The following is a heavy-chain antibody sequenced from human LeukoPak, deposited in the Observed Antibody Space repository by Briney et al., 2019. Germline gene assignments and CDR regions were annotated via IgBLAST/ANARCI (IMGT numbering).Heavy chain of an antibody. J-gene: IGHJ5*02. CDR1: GYTFTSYG. V-gene: IGHV1-18*01. CDR2: ISAYNGNT. Sequence: ATVNLSCKASGYTFTSYGISWVRQAPGQGLEWMGWISAYNGNTNYAQKLQGRVTMTTDTSTSTAYMELRSLRSDDTAVYYCARRSKGYLSGYDPWGEGALLTVSS. CDR3: ARRSKGYLSGYDP. D-gene: IGHD3-9*01.